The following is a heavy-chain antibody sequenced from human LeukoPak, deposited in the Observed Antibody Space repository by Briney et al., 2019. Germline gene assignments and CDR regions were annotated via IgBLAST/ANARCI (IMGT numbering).Heavy chain of an antibody. CDR1: GFTFSSYG. J-gene: IGHJ4*02. CDR2: ISYDGSNK. V-gene: IGHV3-30*18. CDR3: AKDPGRDGYNGFDY. D-gene: IGHD5-24*01. Sequence: GGSLRPSCAASGFTFSSYGMHWVRQAPGKGLEWVAVISYDGSNKYYADSVKGRFTISRDNSKNTLYLQMNSLRAEDTVVYYCAKDPGRDGYNGFDYWGQGALVTVSS.